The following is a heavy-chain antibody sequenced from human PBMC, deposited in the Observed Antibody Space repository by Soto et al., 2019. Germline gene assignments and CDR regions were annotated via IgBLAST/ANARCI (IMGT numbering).Heavy chain of an antibody. CDR2: ISYDGSNK. CDR1: GFTFSSYG. D-gene: IGHD2-2*01. J-gene: IGHJ6*02. V-gene: IGHV3-30*18. CDR3: AKGPAIVSVPAAMNYYYGMDV. Sequence: QVQLVESGGGVVQPGRSLRLSCAASGFTFSSYGMHWVRQAPGKGLEWVAVISYDGSNKYYADSVKGRFTISRDNSKNTLYLQMNSLRAEDTAVYYCAKGPAIVSVPAAMNYYYGMDVWGQGTTVTVSS.